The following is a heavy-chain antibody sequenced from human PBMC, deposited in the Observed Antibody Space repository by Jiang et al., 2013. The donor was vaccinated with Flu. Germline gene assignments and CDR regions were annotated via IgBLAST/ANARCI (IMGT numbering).Heavy chain of an antibody. Sequence: ASGFTFSSYWMHWVRQAPGKGLVWVSRINSDGSSTSYADSVKGRFTISRDNAKNTLYLQMNSLRAEDTAVYYCARSYCSGGSCLYYYYYYGMDVWGQGTTVTVSS. D-gene: IGHD2-15*01. V-gene: IGHV3-74*01. CDR3: ARSYCSGGSCLYYYYYYGMDV. J-gene: IGHJ6*02. CDR2: INSDGSST. CDR1: GFTFSSYW.